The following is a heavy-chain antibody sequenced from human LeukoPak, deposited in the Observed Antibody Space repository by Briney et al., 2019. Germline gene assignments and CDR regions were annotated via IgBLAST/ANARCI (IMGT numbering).Heavy chain of an antibody. V-gene: IGHV3-23*01. CDR2: IFQGGGEI. Sequence: GGSLRLSCAASGFTFSDFAMIWVRQSPGKKGLEWVSSIFQGGGEIHYADSVRGRFTISRDNSKSTLFLQMNSLRAEDTAAYYCAKEMYRDSNSDPFDVWGQGTMVTVSS. CDR3: AKEMYRDSNSDPFDV. D-gene: IGHD3-16*02. J-gene: IGHJ3*01. CDR1: GFTFSDFA.